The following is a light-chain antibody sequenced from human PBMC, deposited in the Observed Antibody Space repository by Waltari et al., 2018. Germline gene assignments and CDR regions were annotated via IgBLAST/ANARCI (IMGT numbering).Light chain of an antibody. CDR2: KVS. J-gene: IGKJ2*01. V-gene: IGKV2-30*01. CDR1: QSLVYSDGNTY. CDR3: MQGTHWPYT. Sequence: DAVLTQSPLSLPVTLGQPASISCRSSQSLVYSDGNTYLTWFQQRPGQSPRRLLYKVSDRDSGVPDRFSGSGSGTDFTLKISRVEAEDVGVYYCMQGTHWPYTFGQGTKVEIK.